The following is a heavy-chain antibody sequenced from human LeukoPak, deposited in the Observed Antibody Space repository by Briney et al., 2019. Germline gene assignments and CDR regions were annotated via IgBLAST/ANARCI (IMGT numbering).Heavy chain of an antibody. J-gene: IGHJ4*02. CDR1: GFTFSTHA. CDR2: IWYDGRNK. CDR3: ARDRTGGGDFHHY. V-gene: IGHV3-33*08. Sequence: GGSLRLSCAASGFTFSTHAMHWVRQAPGKGLEWVAVIWYDGRNKYYGDSVKGRFTISRDNSKNMLYLQMFSLTAEDTAVYYCARDRTGGGDFHHYWGQGTLVTVSS. D-gene: IGHD2-21*02.